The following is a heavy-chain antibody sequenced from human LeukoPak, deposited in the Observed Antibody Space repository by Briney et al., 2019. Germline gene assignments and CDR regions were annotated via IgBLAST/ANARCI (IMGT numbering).Heavy chain of an antibody. CDR1: GGTFSSYA. CDR3: ARDGPNSSGWYEVRDWFDP. J-gene: IGHJ5*02. Sequence: AVKVSCKASGGTFSSYAISWVRQAPGQGLEWMGGIIPIFGTANYAQKFQGRVTITADKSTSTAYMELSSLRSEDTAVYYCARDGPNSSGWYEVRDWFDPWGQGTLVTVSS. V-gene: IGHV1-69*06. CDR2: IIPIFGTA. D-gene: IGHD6-19*01.